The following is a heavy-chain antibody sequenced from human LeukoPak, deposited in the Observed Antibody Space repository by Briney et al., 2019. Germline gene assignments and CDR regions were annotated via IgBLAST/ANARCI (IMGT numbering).Heavy chain of an antibody. J-gene: IGHJ3*02. D-gene: IGHD3-22*01. CDR3: ATSMIVVVIDAFDI. V-gene: IGHV1-69*13. Sequence: GASVKVSCKASGGTFSSYAISWVRQAPGQGLEWMGGIIPIFGTANYAQKFQGRVTITADESTSTAYIELSSLRSEDTAVYYCATSMIVVVIDAFDIWGQGTMVTVSS. CDR2: IIPIFGTA. CDR1: GGTFSSYA.